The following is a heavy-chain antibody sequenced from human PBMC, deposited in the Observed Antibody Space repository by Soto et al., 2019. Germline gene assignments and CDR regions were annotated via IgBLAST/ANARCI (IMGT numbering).Heavy chain of an antibody. CDR2: INAANGDT. CDR3: VRRQVSATGIERFDP. V-gene: IGHV1-3*01. J-gene: IGHJ5*02. Sequence: GASVKVSCKASGYTFTSYGIHWVRQAPGQRLEWMGWINAANGDTKYSPKFQGRVTITRDTSASTAYMELSSLRSEDTAVYYCVRRQVSATGIERFDPLGQRTLVPVSS. CDR1: GYTFTSYG. D-gene: IGHD6-13*01.